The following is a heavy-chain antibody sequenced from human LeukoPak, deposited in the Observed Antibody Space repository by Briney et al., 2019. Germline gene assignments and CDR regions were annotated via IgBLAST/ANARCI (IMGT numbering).Heavy chain of an antibody. V-gene: IGHV4-30-2*03. Sequence: PSQTLSLTCTVSGGSISSGGYYWSWIRQPPGKGLEWIGYIYHSGSTYYNPSLKSRVTISVDTSKNQFSLKLSSVTAADTAVYYCARRCGGDCYARFDPWGQGTLVTVSS. J-gene: IGHJ5*02. D-gene: IGHD2-21*01. CDR2: IYHSGST. CDR1: GGSISSGGYY. CDR3: ARRCGGDCYARFDP.